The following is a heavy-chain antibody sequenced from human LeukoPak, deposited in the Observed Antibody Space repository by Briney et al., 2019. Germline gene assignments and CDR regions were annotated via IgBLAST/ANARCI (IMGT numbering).Heavy chain of an antibody. CDR3: ARGAFDCSSTSCYLYYYYMDV. J-gene: IGHJ6*03. Sequence: SETLSLTCTVSGGSISSGDYYWSWIRQPPGRGLEWIGYIYYSGSTYYNPSLKSRVTISVDTSKNQFSLKLSSVPAADTAVYYCARGAFDCSSTSCYLYYYYMDVWGKGTTVTVSS. CDR1: GGSISSGDYY. D-gene: IGHD2-2*01. CDR2: IYYSGST. V-gene: IGHV4-30-4*08.